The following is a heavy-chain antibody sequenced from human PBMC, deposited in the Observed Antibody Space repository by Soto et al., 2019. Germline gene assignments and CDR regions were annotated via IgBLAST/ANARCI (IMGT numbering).Heavy chain of an antibody. J-gene: IGHJ5*02. V-gene: IGHV3-48*02. D-gene: IGHD3-3*01. CDR2: SSSDSSTI. Sequence: EVQLVESGGGLVQPGGSLRLSYAASGFTFSSYSMNWVRQAPGKGLEWVSYSSSDSSTIYYADSEKGRFTISRDNAKNSLYLQMNSLRDEDTAVYYCARESRFLEWLSLNWFDPWGQGTLVTVSS. CDR1: GFTFSSYS. CDR3: ARESRFLEWLSLNWFDP.